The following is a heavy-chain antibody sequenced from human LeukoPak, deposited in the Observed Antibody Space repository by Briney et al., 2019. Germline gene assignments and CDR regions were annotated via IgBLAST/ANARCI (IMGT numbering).Heavy chain of an antibody. D-gene: IGHD1-26*01. V-gene: IGHV3-66*01. CDR1: GFTVSSNY. CDR2: IYSGGST. J-gene: IGHJ4*02. CDR3: ARDGRIVGATTPFDY. Sequence: PGGSLRLSCAASGFTVSSNYMSWVRQAPGKGLEWVSVIYSGGSTYYADSVKGRFTISRDNAKNTLYLQMNSLRAEDTAVYYCARDGRIVGATTPFDYWGQGTLVTVSS.